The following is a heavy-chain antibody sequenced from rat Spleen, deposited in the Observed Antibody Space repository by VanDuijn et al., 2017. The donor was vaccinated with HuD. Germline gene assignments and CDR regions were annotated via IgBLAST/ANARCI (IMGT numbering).Heavy chain of an antibody. J-gene: IGHJ2*01. CDR1: GLSFSNYD. Sequence: EVQLVESDGGLVQPGRSMKLSCAASGLSFSNYDMAWVRQAPGKGLEWVASISNAAGKVYYPDSVKGRFTISRDTVQNILYLQMNSPRSEDTATYYCTRGGYFRHWGQGVMVTVSS. CDR2: ISNAAGKV. D-gene: IGHD2-5*01. CDR3: TRGGYFRH. V-gene: IGHV5-25*01.